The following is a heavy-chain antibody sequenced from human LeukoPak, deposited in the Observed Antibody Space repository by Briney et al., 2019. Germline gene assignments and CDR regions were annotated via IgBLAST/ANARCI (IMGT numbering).Heavy chain of an antibody. V-gene: IGHV3-30*02. CDR2: IRYDGSNK. CDR3: AKDRIVVVPGNWFDP. CDR1: GFTFSSYG. D-gene: IGHD2-2*01. J-gene: IGHJ5*02. Sequence: GGSLRLSCAASGFTFSSYGMHWVRQAPGKGLEWVAFIRYDGSNKYYADSVKGRFTISRDNSKNTLYLQMNSLRAEDTAVYYCAKDRIVVVPGNWFDPWGQGTLVTVSP.